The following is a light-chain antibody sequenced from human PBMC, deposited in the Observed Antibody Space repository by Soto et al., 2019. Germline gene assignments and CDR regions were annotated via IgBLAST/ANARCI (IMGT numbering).Light chain of an antibody. CDR2: DTS. CDR3: QQYSNWPPIT. CDR1: QSVSRN. Sequence: DIGMTQSPATLSVSLGERATLSCRASQSVSRNLAWYQLKPGQAPRLLIYDTSTRATGIPARFSGSGSGTEFTLTISSLQSEDFAVYYCQQYSNWPPITFGQGARLEIK. V-gene: IGKV3-15*01. J-gene: IGKJ5*01.